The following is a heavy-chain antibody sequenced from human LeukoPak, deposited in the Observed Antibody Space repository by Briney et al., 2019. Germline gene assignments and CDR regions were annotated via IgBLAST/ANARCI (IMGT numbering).Heavy chain of an antibody. V-gene: IGHV3-23*01. Sequence: GGSLRLSCAASGFTFSSYAMSWVRQAPGKGLEWVSAISGSGGSTYYADSVKGRFTISRDNSKNTLYLHMNSLKTEDTAVYYCTTSVNELKRTWERAHYMDVWGKGTTVTVSS. CDR2: ISGSGGST. D-gene: IGHD1-1*01. CDR3: TTSVNELKRTWERAHYMDV. CDR1: GFTFSSYA. J-gene: IGHJ6*03.